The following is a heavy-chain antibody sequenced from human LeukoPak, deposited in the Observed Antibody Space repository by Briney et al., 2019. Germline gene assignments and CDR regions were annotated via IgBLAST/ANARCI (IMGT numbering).Heavy chain of an antibody. Sequence: ASVKVSCKASGYTFTSYYMHWVRQAPGQGLEWMGIINPSGGSTSYAQKFQGRVTMTRDTSTSTVYMELSSLRAEDTALYYCAKAHTYDILTGGYYYYGMDVWGQGTTVTVSS. V-gene: IGHV1-46*01. CDR2: INPSGGST. CDR1: GYTFTSYY. J-gene: IGHJ6*02. D-gene: IGHD3-9*01. CDR3: AKAHTYDILTGGYYYYGMDV.